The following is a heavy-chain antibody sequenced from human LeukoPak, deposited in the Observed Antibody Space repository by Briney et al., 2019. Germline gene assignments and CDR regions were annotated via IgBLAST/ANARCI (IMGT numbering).Heavy chain of an antibody. CDR2: ITWIGGST. V-gene: IGHV3-43*01. J-gene: IGHJ4*02. CDR1: GFTFDDYT. Sequence: PGGSLRLSCAASGFTFDDYTMHWVRQAPGEGLEWVSLITWIGGSTYYADSVKGRFTISRDNSKNSLYLQMNSLRTEDTAFYYCAKGKNTGSYLSHVDYWGQGTLVTVSS. D-gene: IGHD3-10*01. CDR3: AKGKNTGSYLSHVDY.